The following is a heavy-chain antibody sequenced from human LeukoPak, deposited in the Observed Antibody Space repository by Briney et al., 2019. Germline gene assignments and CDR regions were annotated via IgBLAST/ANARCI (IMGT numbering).Heavy chain of an antibody. CDR2: IVVGSGNT. CDR1: GFTFTSSA. V-gene: IGHV1-58*01. J-gene: IGHJ4*02. D-gene: IGHD3-9*01. CDR3: AASPDILTGNY. Sequence: SVKVSCKASGFTFTSSAVQWLRLARGQRLEWIGWIVVGSGNTNYAQKFQERVTITRDMSTSTAYMELSSLRSEDTAVYYCAASPDILTGNYWGQGTLVTVSS.